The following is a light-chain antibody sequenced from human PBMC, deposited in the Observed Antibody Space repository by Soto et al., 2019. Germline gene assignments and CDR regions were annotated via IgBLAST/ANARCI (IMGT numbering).Light chain of an antibody. CDR3: QKYNSAPWT. J-gene: IGKJ1*01. CDR2: DAP. CDR1: QTISNW. V-gene: IGKV1-5*01. Sequence: DIQMTQSPSTLSASVGDRVTITCRASQTISNWLAWYQQKPGKAPKLLIYDAPILESGVPSRFSGSGSGTDFTLTISSLQPEDVATYYCQKYNSAPWTFGQGTKVDIK.